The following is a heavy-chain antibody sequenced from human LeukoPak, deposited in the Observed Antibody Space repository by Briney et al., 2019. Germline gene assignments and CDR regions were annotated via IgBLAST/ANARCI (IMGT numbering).Heavy chain of an antibody. CDR3: ARAPRLVEMATTIDY. J-gene: IGHJ4*02. CDR1: GFTFSSYE. D-gene: IGHD5-24*01. CDR2: ISSSGSTI. Sequence: GGSLRLSCAASGFTFSSYEMNWVRQAPGKGLEWVSYISSSGSTIYYADSVKGRFTISRDNAKNSLYLQMNSLRAEDTAVYYCARAPRLVEMATTIDYWGQGTLVTVSP. V-gene: IGHV3-48*03.